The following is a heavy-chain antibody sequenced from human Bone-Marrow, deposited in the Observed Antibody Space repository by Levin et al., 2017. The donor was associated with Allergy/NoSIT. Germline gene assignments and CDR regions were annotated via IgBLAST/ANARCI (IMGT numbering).Heavy chain of an antibody. J-gene: IGHJ4*02. Sequence: GESLKISCAASGFTFSSYAMHWVRQAPGKGLEWVSVISYDGSNKYYADSVKGRFTISRDNSKNTLYLQMNSLRAEDTAVYYCASLFPGSFDYWGQGTLVTVSS. D-gene: IGHD3-10*01. CDR1: GFTFSSYA. CDR2: ISYDGSNK. V-gene: IGHV3-30-3*01. CDR3: ASLFPGSFDY.